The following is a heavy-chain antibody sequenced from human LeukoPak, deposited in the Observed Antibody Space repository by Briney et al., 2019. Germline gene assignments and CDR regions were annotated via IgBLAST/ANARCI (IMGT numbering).Heavy chain of an antibody. CDR2: ISYDGSNK. CDR1: GFTFSSYA. V-gene: IGHV3-30-3*01. Sequence: PGRSLRLSCAASGFTFSSYAMHWVRQAPGKGLEWVAVISYDGSNKYYADSVKGRFTISRDNSKNTLYLQMNSLRAEDTAVYYCARDENGLSYWGQGTLVTVSS. J-gene: IGHJ4*02. D-gene: IGHD1-1*01. CDR3: ARDENGLSY.